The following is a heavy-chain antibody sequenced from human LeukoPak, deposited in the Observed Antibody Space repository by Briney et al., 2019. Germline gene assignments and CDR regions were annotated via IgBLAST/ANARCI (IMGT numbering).Heavy chain of an antibody. CDR2: IIPIFGTA. CDR3: ARAVVVTALYYYGMDV. D-gene: IGHD2-21*02. J-gene: IGHJ6*02. CDR1: GGTFSSYA. V-gene: IGHV1-69*13. Sequence: SVKVSCKASGGTFSSYAISWVRQAPGQGLEWVGGIIPIFGTANYAQKFQGGVTITADESTSTAYMELSSLRSEDTAVYYCARAVVVTALYYYGMDVWGQGTTVTVSS.